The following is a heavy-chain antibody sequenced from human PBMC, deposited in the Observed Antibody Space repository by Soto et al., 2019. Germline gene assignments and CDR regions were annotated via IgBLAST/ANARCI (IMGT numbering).Heavy chain of an antibody. D-gene: IGHD5-12*01. J-gene: IGHJ6*02. Sequence: QVQLVQSGAEVKKPGASVKVSCKASGYTFTSYGISWVRQAPGQGLEWMGWISAYNGNTNYAQKPQGRVTIITDTSTSTAYMELRSLRSDDTAVYYCARDKARYSGYDYYYYYYGMDVWGQGTTVTVSS. CDR1: GYTFTSYG. CDR2: ISAYNGNT. CDR3: ARDKARYSGYDYYYYYYGMDV. V-gene: IGHV1-18*04.